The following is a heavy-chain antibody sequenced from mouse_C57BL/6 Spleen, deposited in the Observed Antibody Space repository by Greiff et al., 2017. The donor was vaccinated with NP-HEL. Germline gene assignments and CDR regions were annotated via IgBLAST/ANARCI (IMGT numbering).Heavy chain of an antibody. CDR1: GYTFTDYE. Sequence: QVQLQQSGAELVRPGASVTLSCKASGYTFTDYEMHWVKQTPVHGLEWIGAIDPETGGTAYNQKFKGKAILTADKSSTAYMELRSLTSEDSAVYYCTRRDGSSSAWFAYWGQGTLVTVSA. CDR3: TRRDGSSSAWFAY. J-gene: IGHJ3*01. V-gene: IGHV1-15*01. D-gene: IGHD1-1*01. CDR2: IDPETGGT.